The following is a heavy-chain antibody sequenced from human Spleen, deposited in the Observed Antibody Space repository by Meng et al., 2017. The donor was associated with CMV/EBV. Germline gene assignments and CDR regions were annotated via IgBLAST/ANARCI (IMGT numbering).Heavy chain of an antibody. CDR1: GGSINSNSYY. CDR3: ARGWASTPYGMDV. Sequence: SETLSLTCNVSGGSINSNSYYWAWIRQPPGRGLESIGSVYYIGSSYSNPSLQSRVTISVDTSKNHFSLKINSVTAADTAVYYCARGWASTPYGMDVWGQGTLVTVSS. D-gene: IGHD2-2*01. CDR2: VYYIGSS. J-gene: IGHJ6*02. V-gene: IGHV4-39*02.